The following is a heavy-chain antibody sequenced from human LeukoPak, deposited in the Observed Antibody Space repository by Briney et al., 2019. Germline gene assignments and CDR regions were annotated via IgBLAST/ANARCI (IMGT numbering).Heavy chain of an antibody. D-gene: IGHD3-22*01. CDR3: AGAPVSSSSGYSYYFDY. Sequence: SETLSLTCTVSGDSISSYYWSWIRQPPGKGLEWMGYIYYSGSTKYNPSLKSRVTISVDTSKNQFSLKLSSVTAADTAVYYCAGAPVSSSSGYSYYFDYWGQGTLVTVSS. J-gene: IGHJ4*02. CDR1: GDSISSYY. CDR2: IYYSGST. V-gene: IGHV4-59*01.